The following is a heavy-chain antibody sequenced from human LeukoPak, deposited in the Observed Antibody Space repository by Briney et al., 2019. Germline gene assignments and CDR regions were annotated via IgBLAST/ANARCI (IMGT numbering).Heavy chain of an antibody. CDR3: AREWGSITIFGARTGWFDP. D-gene: IGHD3-3*01. J-gene: IGHJ5*02. V-gene: IGHV4-61*02. CDR2: IYTSGST. Sequence: SQTLSLTCTVSGGSISSGSYFWSWIRQPAGKGLEWIGRIYTSGSTNYNPSLKSRVTISVDTSKNQFSLKLSSVTAADTAVYYCAREWGSITIFGARTGWFDPWGQGTLVTASS. CDR1: GGSISSGSYF.